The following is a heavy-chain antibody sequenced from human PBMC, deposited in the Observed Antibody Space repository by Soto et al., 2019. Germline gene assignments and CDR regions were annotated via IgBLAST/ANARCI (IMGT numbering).Heavy chain of an antibody. V-gene: IGHV4-59*01. CDR2: IYYSGST. CDR3: ARGYCSGGSCYLNWFDP. J-gene: IGHJ5*02. D-gene: IGHD2-15*01. Sequence: PSETLSLTCTVSGVSISSYYWIWIRQPPGKGLEWIGYIYYSGSTNYNPSLKSRVTISVDTSKNQFSLKLSSVTAADTAVYYCARGYCSGGSCYLNWFDPWGQGTLVTVSS. CDR1: GVSISSYY.